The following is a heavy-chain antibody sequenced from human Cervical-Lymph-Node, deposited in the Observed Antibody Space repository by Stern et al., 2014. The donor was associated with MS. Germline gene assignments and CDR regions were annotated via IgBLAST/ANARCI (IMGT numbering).Heavy chain of an antibody. CDR3: ASPLYCVGVSCTDY. V-gene: IGHV4-61*02. CDR1: GGSISSGSSS. Sequence: QVQLQESGPGLVKPSQTLSLTCTVSGGSISSGSSSWSWIRQPAGKGLEWIGRVYSRGSANYNPSLQGRVTISVDTSKNQIPLKMPSVTAADTAVYYCASPLYCVGVSCTDYWGQGTLVTVSS. CDR2: VYSRGSA. D-gene: IGHD2-21*01. J-gene: IGHJ4*02.